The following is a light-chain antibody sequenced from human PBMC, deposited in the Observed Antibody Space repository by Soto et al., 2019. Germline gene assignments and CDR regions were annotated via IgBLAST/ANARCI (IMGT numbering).Light chain of an antibody. J-gene: IGLJ1*01. CDR1: SSDVGAYKY. V-gene: IGLV2-14*01. CDR3: SSYSSSSTLFV. Sequence: QSALTRPASVSGSTGQSITISCTGTSSDVGAYKYVSWYQQHPGKAPKVMIYEVSNRPSGVSNRFSGSKSGNTASLTISGLQAEDEADYFCSSYSSSSTLFVFGTGTKVTVL. CDR2: EVS.